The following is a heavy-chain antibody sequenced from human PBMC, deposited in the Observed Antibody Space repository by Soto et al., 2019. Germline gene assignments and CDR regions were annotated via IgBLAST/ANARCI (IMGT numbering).Heavy chain of an antibody. V-gene: IGHV1-69*06. Sequence: SVKVSCKASGGTFSSYAISWVRQAPGQGLEWMGGIIPIFGTANYAQKFQGRVTITADKSTSTAYMELSSLRSEDTAVYYCARGQDIVVVVAATRLGYYYYGMDVWGQGTTVTV. J-gene: IGHJ6*02. CDR1: GGTFSSYA. CDR2: IIPIFGTA. D-gene: IGHD2-15*01. CDR3: ARGQDIVVVVAATRLGYYYYGMDV.